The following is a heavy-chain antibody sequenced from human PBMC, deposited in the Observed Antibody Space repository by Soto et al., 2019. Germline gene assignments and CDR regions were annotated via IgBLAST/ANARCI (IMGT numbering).Heavy chain of an antibody. D-gene: IGHD6-6*01. CDR2: INPSGAST. V-gene: IGHV1-46*01. Sequence: QVQLVQSGAEVKKPGASVKVSCKASGYTFTSYYMHWVRQAPGQGLEWMGIINPSGASTSYAQKFEGRVTMTRDTSTSTVYMELSSLRSEDTAVYYCASEYSSSSDYYYYYGMDVWGQGTTVTVSS. J-gene: IGHJ6*02. CDR3: ASEYSSSSDYYYYYGMDV. CDR1: GYTFTSYY.